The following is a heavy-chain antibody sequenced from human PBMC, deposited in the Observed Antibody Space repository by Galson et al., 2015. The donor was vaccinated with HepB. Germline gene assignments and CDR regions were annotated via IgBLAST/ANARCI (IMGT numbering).Heavy chain of an antibody. V-gene: IGHV3-15*07. CDR3: TTDRRFYGGQVVDV. CDR1: GFTFSNAW. J-gene: IGHJ6*02. D-gene: IGHD4-17*01. Sequence: SLRLSCAASGFTFSNAWMNWVRQAPGKGLEWVGRIKSKTDGGTTDYAAPVKGRFTISRDDSKNTLYLQMNSLKTEDTAVYYCTTDRRFYGGQVVDVWGQGTTVTVSS. CDR2: IKSKTDGGTT.